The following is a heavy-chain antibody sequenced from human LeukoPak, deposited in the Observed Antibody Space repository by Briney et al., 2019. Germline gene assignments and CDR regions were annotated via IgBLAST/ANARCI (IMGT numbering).Heavy chain of an antibody. CDR3: VQHCPYPPCNCLNP. D-gene: IGHD2-15*01. CDR1: AGSIDSRIYF. CDR2: IHYKEST. J-gene: IGHJ5*02. V-gene: IGHV4-39*02. Sequence: SETLSLTCSVSAGSIDSRIYFWGWLRQFPGKGLEWIGNIHYKESTYYNPSLQHRVTMSVDTSNNRVSLSLTSVTAADTAIYYCVQHCPYPPCNCLNPWGQGTLVTVSS.